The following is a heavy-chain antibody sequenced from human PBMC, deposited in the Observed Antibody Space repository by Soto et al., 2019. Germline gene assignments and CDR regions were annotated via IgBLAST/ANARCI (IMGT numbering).Heavy chain of an antibody. CDR3: ARAINPWAFDL. CDR2: ISGSGGTT. Sequence: GGSLRLSCAPSGFTFSSYAMSWVRQAPGKGLEWVSAISGSGGTTYYADSMKGRFTISRDISKNTLFLQMNSLRDGDTAMYHCARAINPWAFDLWGQGTMVTVSS. V-gene: IGHV3-23*01. CDR1: GFTFSSYA. J-gene: IGHJ3*01.